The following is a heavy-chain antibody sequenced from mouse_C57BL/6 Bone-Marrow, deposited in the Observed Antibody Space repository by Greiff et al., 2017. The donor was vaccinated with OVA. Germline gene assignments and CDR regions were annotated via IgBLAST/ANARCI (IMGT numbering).Heavy chain of an antibody. CDR1: GFNIKDDY. Sequence: VQLQQSGAELVRPGASVKLSCTASGFNIKDDYMHWVKQRPEQGLEWIGWIDPENGDTEYASKFQGKATITADTSSNTAYLQLSSLTSEDTAFYYCTTPSYYYGSSYYWYFDVWGTGTTVTVSS. J-gene: IGHJ1*03. D-gene: IGHD1-1*01. V-gene: IGHV14-4*01. CDR3: TTPSYYYGSSYYWYFDV. CDR2: IDPENGDT.